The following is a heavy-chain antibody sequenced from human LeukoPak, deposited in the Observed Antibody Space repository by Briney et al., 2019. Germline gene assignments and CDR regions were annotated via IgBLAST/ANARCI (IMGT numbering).Heavy chain of an antibody. CDR1: GYTFTSYG. CDR3: ARSSITIFGVVTNFDY. Sequence: ASVKVSCKASGYTFTSYGISWVRQAPGQGLEWMGWISAYNGNTNYAQKLQGRVTMTTDTSTSTAYMELWSLRSDDTAVYYCARSSITIFGVVTNFDYWGQGTLVTVSS. CDR2: ISAYNGNT. J-gene: IGHJ4*02. D-gene: IGHD3-3*01. V-gene: IGHV1-18*01.